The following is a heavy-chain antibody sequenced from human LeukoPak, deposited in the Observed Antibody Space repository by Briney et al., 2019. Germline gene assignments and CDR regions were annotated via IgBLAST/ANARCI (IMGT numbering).Heavy chain of an antibody. Sequence: PSETLSLTCTVFGASITSSYWSWIRQSPGRGLECIGYIANNGDLNYNPSLRSLVTISMDTSKNQFSLRQISVTAADTALYFCAKTARLFEYWGQGAMVTVSS. CDR2: IANNGDL. D-gene: IGHD6-25*01. J-gene: IGHJ4*02. CDR3: AKTARLFEY. CDR1: GASITSSY. V-gene: IGHV4-59*08.